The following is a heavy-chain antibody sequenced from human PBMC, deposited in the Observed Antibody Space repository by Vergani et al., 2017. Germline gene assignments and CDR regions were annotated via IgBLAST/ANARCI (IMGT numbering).Heavy chain of an antibody. J-gene: IGHJ4*01. Sequence: EVQLLESGGGLVQPGGSLRVSCAASGFTFSSDAMSWVRQAPGKGLEWVSAINRGSTTYYADSVKGRFTISRDNSKNTVFLQMHSLRAEDTAIYYCVKEKIDLGSYFFDSWGHGILVTVSS. V-gene: IGHV3-23*01. CDR3: VKEKIDLGSYFFDS. CDR2: INRGSTT. CDR1: GFTFSSDA. D-gene: IGHD2/OR15-2a*01.